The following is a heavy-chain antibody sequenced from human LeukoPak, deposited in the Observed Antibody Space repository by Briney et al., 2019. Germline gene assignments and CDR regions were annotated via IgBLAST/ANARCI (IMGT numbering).Heavy chain of an antibody. Sequence: PGGSLRLSCAASGFTFSSYWMHWVRQAPGGGLVWVSRISGDGSSTVYADSVKGRFTISRDNAKNTMYLQMSSLRAEDTAVYYCARATNHYGDYGDCWGLGTLVTVSS. D-gene: IGHD4-17*01. V-gene: IGHV3-74*01. CDR3: ARATNHYGDYGDC. CDR1: GFTFSSYW. J-gene: IGHJ4*02. CDR2: ISGDGSST.